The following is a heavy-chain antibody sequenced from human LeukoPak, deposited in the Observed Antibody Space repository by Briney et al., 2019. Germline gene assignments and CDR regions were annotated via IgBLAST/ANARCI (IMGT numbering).Heavy chain of an antibody. CDR3: AKEARLGDILTGYYTYFDY. D-gene: IGHD3-9*01. J-gene: IGHJ4*02. CDR1: GFTFSDYH. Sequence: PGGSLRLSCAASGFTFSDYHMTWIRQAPGKGLEWVSYISGSSIYTRYADSVKGRFTISRDNAKNSLYLQMNSLRAEDTAVYYCAKEARLGDILTGYYTYFDYWGQGTLDTVSS. CDR2: ISGSSIYT. V-gene: IGHV3-11*06.